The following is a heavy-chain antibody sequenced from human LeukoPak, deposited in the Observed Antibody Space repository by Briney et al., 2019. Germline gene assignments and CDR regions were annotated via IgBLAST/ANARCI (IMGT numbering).Heavy chain of an antibody. CDR1: GYSISSGNY. V-gene: IGHV4-38-2*02. J-gene: IGHJ3*02. Sequence: SETLSLTCTVSGYSISSGNYWGWIRQPPGKGLEWIGSIYHRGSTYYNPSLKSRVTISLDTSKNQFSLKLSSVTAADTAVYYCARDGEGHILWWWPDGFDIWGQGTMVTVSS. D-gene: IGHD2-21*01. CDR3: ARDGEGHILWWWPDGFDI. CDR2: IYHRGST.